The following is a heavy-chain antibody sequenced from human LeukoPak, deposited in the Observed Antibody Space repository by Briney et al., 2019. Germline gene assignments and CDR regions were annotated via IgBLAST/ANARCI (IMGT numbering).Heavy chain of an antibody. D-gene: IGHD3-22*01. CDR1: GGSISSSSYY. V-gene: IGHV4-39*07. J-gene: IGHJ4*02. CDR2: IYYSGST. Sequence: SETLSLTCTVSGGSISSSSYYWGWIRQPPGKGLEWIGSIYYSGSTYYNPSFKSRVTISVDTSKNQFSLNLSSVTAADTAVYYCARGSYYSDSRGYHRHFDYWGQGTLVTVSS. CDR3: ARGSYYSDSRGYHRHFDY.